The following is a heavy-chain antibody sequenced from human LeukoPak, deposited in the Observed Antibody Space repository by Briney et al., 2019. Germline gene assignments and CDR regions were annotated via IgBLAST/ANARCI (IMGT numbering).Heavy chain of an antibody. CDR3: ARGGMPGVNWFDP. Sequence: SETLSLTCTVSGGSISSYYWSWIRQPPGKGLEWIGYIYYSGSTNYNPSLKSRVTISVDTSKNQFSLKLSSVTAADTAVYYCARGGMPGVNWFDPWGQGTLVTVSS. CDR2: IYYSGST. D-gene: IGHD2-2*01. J-gene: IGHJ5*02. CDR1: GGSISSYY. V-gene: IGHV4-59*01.